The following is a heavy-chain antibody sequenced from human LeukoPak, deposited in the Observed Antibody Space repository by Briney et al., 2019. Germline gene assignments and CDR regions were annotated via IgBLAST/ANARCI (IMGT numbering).Heavy chain of an antibody. CDR2: ISSSGSTI. D-gene: IGHD3-22*01. CDR1: GFTFSSYE. J-gene: IGHJ3*02. Sequence: GGSLRLSCAASGFTFSSYEMNWVRQAPGKGLEWVSYISSSGSTIYYADSVKGRFTISRDNAKNSLYLQMNSLRAEDTAVYYCVRDRVTVITVAFDIWGQGTMVTVSS. V-gene: IGHV3-48*03. CDR3: VRDRVTVITVAFDI.